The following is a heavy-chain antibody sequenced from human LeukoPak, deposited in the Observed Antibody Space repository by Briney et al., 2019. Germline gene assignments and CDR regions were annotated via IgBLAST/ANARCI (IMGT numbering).Heavy chain of an antibody. Sequence: PSETLSLTCTVSGVSISTYSWSWIRQPPGKGLEWIGYISYSGSTSYNPSLRSRVTISVDTSKNQFSLKLSSVTAADTAVYYCATDGNFDLWGRGTLVTVSS. D-gene: IGHD1-26*01. V-gene: IGHV4-59*01. CDR3: ATDGNFDL. J-gene: IGHJ2*01. CDR2: ISYSGST. CDR1: GVSISTYS.